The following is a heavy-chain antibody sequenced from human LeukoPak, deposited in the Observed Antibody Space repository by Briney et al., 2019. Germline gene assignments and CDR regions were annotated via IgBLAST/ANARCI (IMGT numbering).Heavy chain of an antibody. J-gene: IGHJ5*02. CDR3: ARILRVTMVRGVTYNWFDP. D-gene: IGHD3-10*01. CDR2: IYYSGST. Sequence: PSQTLSLTCAVSGGSISSGPHYWSWIRQPPGKGLEWIGYIYYSGSTYYNPSLKSRVTISVDTSKNQFSLKLSSVTAADTAVYYCARILRVTMVRGVTYNWFDPRGQGTLVTVSS. CDR1: GGSISSGPHY. V-gene: IGHV4-31*11.